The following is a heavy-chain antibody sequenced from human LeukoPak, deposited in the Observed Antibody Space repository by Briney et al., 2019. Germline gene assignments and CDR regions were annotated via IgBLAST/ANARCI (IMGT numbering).Heavy chain of an antibody. J-gene: IGHJ5*01. D-gene: IGHD4-17*01. CDR3: ARMTTGHDS. V-gene: IGHV4-34*01. Sequence: PSETLSLTCAVSGVSFNDYYWSWVRRPPGKGLEWIGEINHSGDTNDRPSLKSPGTVSIDTSRRKFSISLWSVSVAATGIYNSARMTTGHDSWGQGTPVTVSS. CDR2: INHSGDT. CDR1: GVSFNDYY.